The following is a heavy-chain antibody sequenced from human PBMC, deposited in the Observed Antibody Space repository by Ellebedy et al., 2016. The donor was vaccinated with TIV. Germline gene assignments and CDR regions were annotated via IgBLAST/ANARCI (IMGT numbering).Heavy chain of an antibody. CDR2: IDPNSGGT. Sequence: ASVKVSCKASGYTFTGYYMHWMRQAPGQGLDWMGWIDPNSGGTNYAQKFQGRITMTRDTSIGTAYMELSGLRSDDTAVYYCARRVVRGVQYYYDYWGQGTLVTVSS. V-gene: IGHV1-2*02. CDR3: ARRVVRGVQYYYDY. D-gene: IGHD3-10*01. J-gene: IGHJ4*02. CDR1: GYTFTGYY.